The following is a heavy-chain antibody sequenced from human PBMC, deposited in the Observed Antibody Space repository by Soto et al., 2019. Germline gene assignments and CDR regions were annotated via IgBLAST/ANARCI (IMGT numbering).Heavy chain of an antibody. CDR3: ARRMPSGYEVRYFDY. CDR2: IYYSGST. CDR1: GGSISSSSYY. Sequence: QLQLQESGPGLVKPSETLYLTCTVSGGSISSSSYYWGWIRQPPGKGLEWIGSIYYSGSTYYNPSLKSRVTISVDTSKNQFSLKLSSLTAADTAVYYCARRMPSGYEVRYFDYWGQGTLVTVSS. V-gene: IGHV4-39*01. J-gene: IGHJ4*02. D-gene: IGHD5-12*01.